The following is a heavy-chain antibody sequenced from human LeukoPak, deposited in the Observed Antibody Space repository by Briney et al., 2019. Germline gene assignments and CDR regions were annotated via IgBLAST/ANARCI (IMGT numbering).Heavy chain of an antibody. CDR1: GFTFSSYA. CDR3: AKDPPPVDTAMAYWYFDL. J-gene: IGHJ2*01. V-gene: IGHV3-23*01. D-gene: IGHD5-18*01. CDR2: ISGSGGST. Sequence: GGSLRLYCAASGFTFSSYAMSWVRQAPGKGLEWVSAISGSGGSTYYADSVRGRFTISRDSSKNTLYLQMNSLRAEDTAVYYCAKDPPPVDTAMAYWYFDLWGRGTLVTVSS.